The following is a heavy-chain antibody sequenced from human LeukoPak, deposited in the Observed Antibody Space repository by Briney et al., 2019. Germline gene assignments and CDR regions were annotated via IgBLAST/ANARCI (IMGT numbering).Heavy chain of an antibody. Sequence: ASVKVSCKASGYTFTGYYIHWVRQAPGQGLEWMGWINPNSGGTNYAQKFQGRVTMTRDTSMSTAYMELSGLRSDDTAVYYCSRDSGYCSGGSCWYFDFWGQGTLVTVSS. J-gene: IGHJ4*02. CDR3: SRDSGYCSGGSCWYFDF. D-gene: IGHD2-15*01. CDR2: INPNSGGT. CDR1: GYTFTGYY. V-gene: IGHV1-2*02.